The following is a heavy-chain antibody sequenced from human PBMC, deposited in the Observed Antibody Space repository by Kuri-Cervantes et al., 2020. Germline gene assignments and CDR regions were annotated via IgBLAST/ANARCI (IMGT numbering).Heavy chain of an antibody. Sequence: GGSLRLSCAASGFTFNTYGMHWVRQVPGKGLEWVAVISYDGGNKNYADSVKGRFTISRDNSKNTLYLQMNSLRAEDTAVYYCARERYDFWSGYLLYWGQGTLVTSPQ. J-gene: IGHJ4*02. CDR1: GFTFNTYG. CDR3: ARERYDFWSGYLLY. CDR2: ISYDGGNK. D-gene: IGHD3-3*01. V-gene: IGHV3-30*03.